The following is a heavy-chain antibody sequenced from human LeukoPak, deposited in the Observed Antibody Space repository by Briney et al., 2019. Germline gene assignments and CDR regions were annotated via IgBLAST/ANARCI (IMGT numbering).Heavy chain of an antibody. CDR3: ARSRYNLDY. CDR1: GLTFSSYD. V-gene: IGHV3-33*01. CDR2: IRYDGSNE. J-gene: IGHJ4*02. D-gene: IGHD5-24*01. Sequence: GGSLRLSCAASGLTFSSYDMHWVRQAPGKGPEWVAIIRYDGSNENYADSVKGRFTISRDNSKKTLYLQMNSPRAEDTAVYYCARSRYNLDYWGQGTLVTVSS.